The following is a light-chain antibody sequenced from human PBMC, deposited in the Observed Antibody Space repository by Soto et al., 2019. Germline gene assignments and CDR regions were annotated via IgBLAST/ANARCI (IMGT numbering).Light chain of an antibody. J-gene: IGKJ1*01. CDR3: QQYNGYWT. V-gene: IGKV1-5*03. CDR2: AAS. CDR1: QSISGS. Sequence: GDRVTITCRASQSISGSLAWYQQKPGKAPKLLIYAASNLKSGVPSRFSGRGSGTEYTLTISSLQPDDSASYYCQQYNGYWTFGQGTRVEIK.